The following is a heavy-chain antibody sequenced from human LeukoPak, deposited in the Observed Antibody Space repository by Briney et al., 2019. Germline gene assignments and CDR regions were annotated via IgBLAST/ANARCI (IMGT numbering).Heavy chain of an antibody. CDR2: IIPIFGTA. CDR1: GGTFSSYA. D-gene: IGHD5-18*01. Sequence: ASVKVSCKASGGTFSSYAISWARQAPGQGLEWMGGIIPIFGTASYAQKFQGRVTITADESTSTAYMELSSLRSEDTAVYYCARDLTLRYSPIGYWGQGTLVTVSS. J-gene: IGHJ4*02. V-gene: IGHV1-69*13. CDR3: ARDLTLRYSPIGY.